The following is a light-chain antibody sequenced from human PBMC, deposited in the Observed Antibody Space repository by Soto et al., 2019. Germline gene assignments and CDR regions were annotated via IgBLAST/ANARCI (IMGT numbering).Light chain of an antibody. J-gene: IGKJ1*01. CDR2: AAS. CDR1: QGISSY. Sequence: AIRMTQSPSSLSASTGDRVTITCRASQGISSYLAWYQQKPGKAPKLLIYAASTLQSGVPSRFSGSGSGTDFTLTISCLQSEDFATYYCQQFNSYSPGAFGQGTKVDIK. V-gene: IGKV1-8*01. CDR3: QQFNSYSPGA.